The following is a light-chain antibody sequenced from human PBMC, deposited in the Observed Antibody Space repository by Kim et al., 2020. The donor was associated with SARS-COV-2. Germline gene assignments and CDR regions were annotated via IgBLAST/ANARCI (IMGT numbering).Light chain of an antibody. CDR1: SIGSIN. Sequence: SVALGQTARITCGGNSIGSINVHRYQQKPGQAPVLVIYRDSNRPSGIPERFSGSNSGNTATLTISRAQAGDEADYYCQVWDSSTVVFGGGTQLTVL. J-gene: IGLJ2*01. CDR2: RDS. CDR3: QVWDSSTVV. V-gene: IGLV3-9*01.